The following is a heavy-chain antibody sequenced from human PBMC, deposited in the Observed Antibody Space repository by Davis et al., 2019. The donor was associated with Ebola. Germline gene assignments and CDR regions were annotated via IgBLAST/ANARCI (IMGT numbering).Heavy chain of an antibody. CDR3: ARGTYGDYIVKAFDI. CDR1: GFTFSDYS. CDR2: ISGRDGST. D-gene: IGHD4-17*01. J-gene: IGHJ3*02. V-gene: IGHV3-23*01. Sequence: GESLKISCAASGFTFSDYSMNWVRQAPGKGLEWVSGISGRDGSTNYADSVQGRFTISRDNSKNTLYLQMNSLRAEDTAIYYCARGTYGDYIVKAFDIWGQGTKVTVSS.